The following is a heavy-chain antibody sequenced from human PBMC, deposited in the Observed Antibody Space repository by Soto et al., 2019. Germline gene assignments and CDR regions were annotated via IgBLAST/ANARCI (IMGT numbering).Heavy chain of an antibody. CDR3: ARTTVTTYYGMDV. J-gene: IGHJ6*02. CDR2: IYSGGST. D-gene: IGHD4-17*01. V-gene: IGHV3-66*01. CDR1: GFTVSSNY. Sequence: EVQLVESGGGLVQPGGSLRLSCAASGFTVSSNYMSWVRQAPGKGLEWVSVIYSGGSTYYAYSVKGRFTISRDNSKNTLYLQMNSLRAEDTAVYYCARTTVTTYYGMDVWGQGTTVTVSS.